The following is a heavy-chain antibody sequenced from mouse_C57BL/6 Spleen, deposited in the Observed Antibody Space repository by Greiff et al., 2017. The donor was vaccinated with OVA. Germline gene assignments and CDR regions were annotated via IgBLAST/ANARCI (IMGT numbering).Heavy chain of an antibody. J-gene: IGHJ2*01. V-gene: IGHV1-69*01. CDR1: GYTFTSYW. CDR3: ARFYDGYPY. Sequence: QVQLQQPGAELVMPGASVKLSCKASGYTFTSYWMHWVKQRPGQGLEWIGEIDPSDSYTNYNQKFKGKSTLTVDKSSSTAYMHLSSLTSEDSAVYYCARFYDGYPYWGQGTTLTVSS. D-gene: IGHD2-3*01. CDR2: IDPSDSYT.